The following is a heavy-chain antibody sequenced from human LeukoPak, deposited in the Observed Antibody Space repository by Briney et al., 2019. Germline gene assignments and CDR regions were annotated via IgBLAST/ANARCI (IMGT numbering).Heavy chain of an antibody. D-gene: IGHD5-18*01. CDR2: ISYDGSNK. V-gene: IGHV3-30*18. J-gene: IGHJ4*02. CDR3: AKDWDTAMVTPFDY. Sequence: GGSLRLSCAASRFTFSSYGMHWVRQAPGKGLEWVAVISYDGSNKYYADSVKGRFTISRDNSKNTLYLQMNSLRAEDTAVYYCAKDWDTAMVTPFDYWGQGTLVTVSS. CDR1: RFTFSSYG.